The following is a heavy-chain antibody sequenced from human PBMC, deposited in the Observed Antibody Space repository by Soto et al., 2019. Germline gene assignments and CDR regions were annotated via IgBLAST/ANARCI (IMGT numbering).Heavy chain of an antibody. CDR2: ISGSGGST. D-gene: IGHD3-3*01. V-gene: IGHV3-23*01. CDR1: GFTFSSYA. CDR3: AKVVRFLECFPPVGMDV. J-gene: IGHJ6*02. Sequence: LRLSCAASGFTFSSYAMSWVRQAPGKGLEWVSAISGSGGSTYYADSVKGRFTISRDNSKNTLYLQMNSLRAEDTAVYYCAKVVRFLECFPPVGMDVWGQGTTVTVSS.